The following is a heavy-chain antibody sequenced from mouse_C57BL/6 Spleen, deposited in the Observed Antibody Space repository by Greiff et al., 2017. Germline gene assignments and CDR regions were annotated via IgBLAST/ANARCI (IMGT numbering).Heavy chain of an antibody. Sequence: EVQRVESGGDLVKPGGSLKLCCAASGFTFSSYGMSWVRQTPDKRLEWVATISSGGSYTYYPDRVKGRFTISRDNAKNTLYLQMSSLKSEDTAMYYCARNDYDVRYAMDYWGQGTSVTVSS. CDR3: ARNDYDVRYAMDY. J-gene: IGHJ4*01. D-gene: IGHD2-4*01. V-gene: IGHV5-6*01. CDR1: GFTFSSYG. CDR2: ISSGGSYT.